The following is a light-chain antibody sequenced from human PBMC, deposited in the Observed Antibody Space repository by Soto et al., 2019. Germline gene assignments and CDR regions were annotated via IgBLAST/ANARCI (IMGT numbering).Light chain of an antibody. CDR1: QKISSRY. CDR3: QQYGGTPPIT. CDR2: GAS. Sequence: EIVITQSPDTLSVSPVERATLSCRASQKISSRYLAWYLQKPGQAPRFLIYGASSRATGIPDRFSGSGSGTDFTLTISRLEPEDFAVYYCQQYGGTPPITFGQGTRLEIK. J-gene: IGKJ5*01. V-gene: IGKV3-20*01.